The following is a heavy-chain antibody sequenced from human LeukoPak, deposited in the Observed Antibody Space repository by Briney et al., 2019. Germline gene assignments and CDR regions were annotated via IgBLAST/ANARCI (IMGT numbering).Heavy chain of an antibody. Sequence: SETLSLTCTVSGGSISSSSYYWGWIRQPPGKGLEWIGSIYYSGSTYYNPSFKSRVTISVDTSKNQFSLKLSSVTAADTAVYYCAFTWIQSSWFDPWGQGTLVTVSS. J-gene: IGHJ5*02. V-gene: IGHV4-39*01. CDR2: IYYSGST. CDR1: GGSISSSSYY. CDR3: AFTWIQSSWFDP. D-gene: IGHD5-18*01.